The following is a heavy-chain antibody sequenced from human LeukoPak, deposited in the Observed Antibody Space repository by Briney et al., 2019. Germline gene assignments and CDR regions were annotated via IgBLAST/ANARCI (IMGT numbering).Heavy chain of an antibody. Sequence: SETLSLTCTVSGGSISSYYWSWIRQPPGKGLEWIGYIYYSGSTNYNPSLKSRVTISVDTSKNQFSLKLSSVTAADTAVYYCARDRIFGNIIGLWGQGTLVTVSS. V-gene: IGHV4-59*01. CDR2: IYYSGST. D-gene: IGHD3-3*02. J-gene: IGHJ4*02. CDR3: ARDRIFGNIIGL. CDR1: GGSISSYY.